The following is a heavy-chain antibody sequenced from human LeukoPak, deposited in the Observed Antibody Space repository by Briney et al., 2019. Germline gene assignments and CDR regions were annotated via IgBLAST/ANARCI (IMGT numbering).Heavy chain of an antibody. D-gene: IGHD2-15*01. CDR3: AREPLGGFPPTDMDV. CDR1: GFTFSSYG. CDR2: IWYDGSNK. Sequence: QPGGSLRLSCAASGFTFSSYGMHWVRQAPGKGLEWVAVIWYDGSNKYYADSVKGRFTISRDNSKNTLYLQMNSLRAEDTAVYYCAREPLGGFPPTDMDVWGQGTTVTVSS. V-gene: IGHV3-33*01. J-gene: IGHJ6*02.